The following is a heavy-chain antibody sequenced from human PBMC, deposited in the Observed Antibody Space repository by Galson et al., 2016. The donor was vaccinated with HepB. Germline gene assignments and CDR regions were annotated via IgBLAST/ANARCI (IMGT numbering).Heavy chain of an antibody. CDR2: INSGNGDT. CDR3: ASGGYSGAISRTFDV. D-gene: IGHD1-26*01. CDR1: EYTYMSFT. Sequence: SVKVSCKAYEYTYMSFTLHWVRQGPGQGLEWMGWINSGNGDTTYSRQFRDRLTITRDTLATTIYMELTSLRSEDTATYYCASGGYSGAISRTFDVWGQGTTVIVSS. V-gene: IGHV1-3*01. J-gene: IGHJ3*01.